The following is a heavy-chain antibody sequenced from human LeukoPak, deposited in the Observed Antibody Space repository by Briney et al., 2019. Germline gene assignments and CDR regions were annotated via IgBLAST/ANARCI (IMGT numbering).Heavy chain of an antibody. CDR2: ISSSSSYI. V-gene: IGHV3-21*01. CDR1: GFTFSSYS. D-gene: IGHD3-22*01. J-gene: IGHJ5*02. CDR3: ARDLGYYDGSGDNWFDP. Sequence: GGSLRLSCAASGFTFSSYSMNWVRQAPGKGLEWVSSISSSSSYIYYADSVKGRFTISRDNAKNSLYLQMNSLRAEDTAVYYCARDLGYYDGSGDNWFDPWGQGTLVTVSS.